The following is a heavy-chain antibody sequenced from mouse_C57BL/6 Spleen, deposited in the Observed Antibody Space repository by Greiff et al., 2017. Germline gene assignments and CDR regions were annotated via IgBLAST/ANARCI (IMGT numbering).Heavy chain of an antibody. CDR2: ISDGGSYT. CDR3: ARAYYSNYAWFAY. J-gene: IGHJ3*01. D-gene: IGHD2-5*01. Sequence: VNVVESGGGLVKPGGSLKLSCAASGFTFSSYAMSWVRQTPEKRLEWVATISDGGSYTYYPDNVKGRFTISRDNAKNNLYLQMSHLKSEDTAMYYCARAYYSNYAWFAYWGQGTLVTVSA. CDR1: GFTFSSYA. V-gene: IGHV5-4*03.